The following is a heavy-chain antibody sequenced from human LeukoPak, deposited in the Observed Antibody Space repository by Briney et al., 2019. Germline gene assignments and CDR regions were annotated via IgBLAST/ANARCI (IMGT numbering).Heavy chain of an antibody. CDR3: AAQAPYYSSGYVFDY. CDR1: GYSFTSYW. Sequence: GESLKISCKDSGYSFTSYWIGWVRQMPGKGLEWMGIIYPGDSDTRYSPSFQGQVTISADKSISTAYLQWSSLKASDTAMYYCAAQAPYYSSGYVFDYWGQGTLVTVSS. V-gene: IGHV5-51*01. D-gene: IGHD3-22*01. J-gene: IGHJ4*02. CDR2: IYPGDSDT.